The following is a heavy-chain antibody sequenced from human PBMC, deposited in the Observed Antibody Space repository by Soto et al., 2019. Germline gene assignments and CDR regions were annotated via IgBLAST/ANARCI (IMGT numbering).Heavy chain of an antibody. CDR3: ARQGAAVPTVPLIWFDP. CDR1: GYFFAGYW. V-gene: IGHV5-51*01. Sequence: PGESLKISCKGSGYFFAGYWIAWVRQMPGKGLEWMGIIYPDNSNTKSSRSFQGQVTISADKSSSTAYLQWSSLKASDTAIYYCARQGAAVPTVPLIWFDPWGQGTLVTVSS. J-gene: IGHJ5*02. D-gene: IGHD6-13*01. CDR2: IYPDNSNT.